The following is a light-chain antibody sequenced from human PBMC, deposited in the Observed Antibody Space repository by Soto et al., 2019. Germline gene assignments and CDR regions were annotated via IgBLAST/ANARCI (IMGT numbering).Light chain of an antibody. Sequence: DIPMTQSPSTLSGSVGDRVTITCRASQSVSGWLAWYQQKPGKAPKLLIYNAFSLESGVPSRFSGSGSGTEFTLTISSLQPDDFATYYCQQYNGYSRTFGQGTKVEIK. CDR3: QQYNGYSRT. J-gene: IGKJ1*01. V-gene: IGKV1-5*01. CDR2: NAF. CDR1: QSVSGW.